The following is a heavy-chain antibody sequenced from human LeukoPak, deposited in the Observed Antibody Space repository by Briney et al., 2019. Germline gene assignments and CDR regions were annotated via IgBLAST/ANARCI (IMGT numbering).Heavy chain of an antibody. J-gene: IGHJ5*02. CDR3: ARNPYGTGQFDP. V-gene: IGHV1-8*01. CDR2: MSPNNGKT. D-gene: IGHD2-8*02. CDR1: GYTFTTYD. Sequence: ASVKVSCKASGYTFTTYDISWVRQATGRGLEWMGWMSPNNGKTGYAQKFQGRVTMTRDTSINTAYMELSSLTSEDTAVYYCARNPYGTGQFDPWGQGILVTVSS.